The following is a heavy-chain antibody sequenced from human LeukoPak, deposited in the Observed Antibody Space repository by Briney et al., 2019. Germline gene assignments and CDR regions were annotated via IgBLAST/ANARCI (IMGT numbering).Heavy chain of an antibody. V-gene: IGHV4-34*01. D-gene: IGHD3-3*01. J-gene: IGHJ6*02. Sequence: SETLSLTCAVYGGSFSGYYWSWIRQPPGKGLEWIGEINHSGSTNYSPSLKSRVTISVDTSKNQFSLKLSSVTAADTAVYYCARARITIFGVVTHGNYPYYYYGMDVWGQGTTVTVSS. CDR2: INHSGST. CDR1: GGSFSGYY. CDR3: ARARITIFGVVTHGNYPYYYYGMDV.